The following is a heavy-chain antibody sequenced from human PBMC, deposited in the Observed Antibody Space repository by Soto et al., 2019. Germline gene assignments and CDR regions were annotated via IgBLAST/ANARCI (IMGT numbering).Heavy chain of an antibody. CDR3: ARLLRDGYYDFWSGSKQDWFDP. CDR1: GGSISSYY. V-gene: IGHV4-59*01. J-gene: IGHJ5*02. Sequence: LSLTCTVSGGSISSYYWSWIRQPPGKGLEWIGYIYYSGSTNYNPSLKSRVTISVDTSKNQFSLKLSSVTAADTAVYYCARLLRDGYYDFWSGSKQDWFDPWGQGTLVTVSS. CDR2: IYYSGST. D-gene: IGHD3-3*01.